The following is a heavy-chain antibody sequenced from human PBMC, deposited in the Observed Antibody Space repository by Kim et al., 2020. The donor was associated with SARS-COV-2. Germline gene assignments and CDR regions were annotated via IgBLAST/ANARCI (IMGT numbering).Heavy chain of an antibody. V-gene: IGHV3-9*01. Sequence: GGSLRLSCAASGFTFDDYAMHWVRQAPGKGLEWVSGISWNTGSIGYADSVKGRFTISRDNAKNSLYLQMNSLRGEDTALYYCAKSTIGGYYYYGMDVWSQGTTVTVSS. D-gene: IGHD3-16*01. CDR1: GFTFDDYA. CDR2: ISWNTGSI. J-gene: IGHJ6*02. CDR3: AKSTIGGYYYYGMDV.